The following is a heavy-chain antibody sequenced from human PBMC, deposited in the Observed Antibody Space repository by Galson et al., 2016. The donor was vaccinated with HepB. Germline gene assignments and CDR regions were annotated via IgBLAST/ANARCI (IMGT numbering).Heavy chain of an antibody. CDR3: AKEPNQFNGGWYYEH. CDR1: GFIFSNYG. Sequence: SLRLSCAASGFIFSNYGMHWVRQSAGKGPEWLAVVAHEGNVRYYRDSVRGRFTISRDNSKNMVYLQMNNLGPEDTATYYCAKEPNQFNGGWYYEHWGRGTLVTVSS. J-gene: IGHJ4*02. D-gene: IGHD6-19*01. CDR2: VAHEGNVR. V-gene: IGHV3-30*18.